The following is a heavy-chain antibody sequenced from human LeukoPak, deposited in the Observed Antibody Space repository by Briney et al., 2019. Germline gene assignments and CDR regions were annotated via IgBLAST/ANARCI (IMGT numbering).Heavy chain of an antibody. CDR2: ISYDGSNK. CDR3: ARAADYVWGSSPH. Sequence: GRSLRLSCAASGFTFSSYAMHWVRQAPGKGLEWVAVISYDGSNKYYADSVKGRFTISRDSSKNTLYLQMNSLRAEDTAVYFCARAADYVWGSSPHWGQGTLVTVSS. J-gene: IGHJ4*02. V-gene: IGHV3-30*14. CDR1: GFTFSSYA. D-gene: IGHD3-16*01.